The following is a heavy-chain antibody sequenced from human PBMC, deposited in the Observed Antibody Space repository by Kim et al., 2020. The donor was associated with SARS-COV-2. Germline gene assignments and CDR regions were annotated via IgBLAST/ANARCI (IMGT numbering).Heavy chain of an antibody. CDR2: ISYDGSNK. D-gene: IGHD6-19*01. CDR3: ARDYLTVAGQVY. J-gene: IGHJ4*02. Sequence: GGSLRLSCAASRFTFSSYGMHWVRQAPGKGLEWVAVISYDGSNKYYADSVKGRFTISRDNSKNTLYLQMKSLRAEDTAVYYCARDYLTVAGQVYWGQGTL. V-gene: IGHV3-33*05. CDR1: RFTFSSYG.